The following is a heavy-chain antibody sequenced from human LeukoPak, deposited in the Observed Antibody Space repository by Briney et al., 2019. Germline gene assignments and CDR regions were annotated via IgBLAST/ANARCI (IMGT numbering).Heavy chain of an antibody. Sequence: GGSLRLSCAASGFTFSSFPMHWVRQALGKGLEWVAMISYDGGIKFYADSVKGRFTISRDKSKSTLYVQMNSLRLEDTAIYYCAREGEGGDFDYWGQGTLVTVSS. D-gene: IGHD3-16*01. V-gene: IGHV3-30-3*01. CDR1: GFTFSSFP. CDR2: ISYDGGIK. CDR3: AREGEGGDFDY. J-gene: IGHJ4*02.